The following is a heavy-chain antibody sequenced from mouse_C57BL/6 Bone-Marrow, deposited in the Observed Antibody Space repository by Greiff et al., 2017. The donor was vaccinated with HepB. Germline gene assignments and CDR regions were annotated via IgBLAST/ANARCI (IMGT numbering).Heavy chain of an antibody. CDR3: ARATTVVAPGYFDY. Sequence: VQLKESGGGLVKPGGSLKLSCAASGFTFSSYAMSWVRQTPEKRLEWVATISDGGSYTYYPDNVKGRFTISRDNAKNNLYLQMSHLKSEDTAMYYCARATTVVAPGYFDYWGQGTTLTVSS. J-gene: IGHJ2*01. V-gene: IGHV5-4*01. D-gene: IGHD1-1*01. CDR2: ISDGGSYT. CDR1: GFTFSSYA.